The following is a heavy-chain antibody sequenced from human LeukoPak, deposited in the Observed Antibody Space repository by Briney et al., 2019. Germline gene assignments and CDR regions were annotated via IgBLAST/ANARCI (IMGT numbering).Heavy chain of an antibody. J-gene: IGHJ4*02. V-gene: IGHV3-9*03. D-gene: IGHD5-24*01. Sequence: PGGSLRLSCAASGFTFDDYAMHWVRQAPGKGLEWVSGISWNSGSIGYADSVKGRFTISRDNAKNSLYLQMNSLRAEDMALYYCAKDMGEMATPGSYFDYWGQGTLVTVSS. CDR2: ISWNSGSI. CDR1: GFTFDDYA. CDR3: AKDMGEMATPGSYFDY.